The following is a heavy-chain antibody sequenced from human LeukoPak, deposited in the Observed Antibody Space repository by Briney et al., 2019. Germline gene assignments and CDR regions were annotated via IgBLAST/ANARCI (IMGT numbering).Heavy chain of an antibody. J-gene: IGHJ4*02. CDR1: GFTFSSYA. CDR3: ARDVLYDSSGYYYLFDY. CDR2: ISYDGSNK. Sequence: GGSLRLSCAASGFTFSSYAMHWVRQAPGKGLEWVAVISYDGSNKYYADSVKGRFTISRDNSKNTLYLQMNSLRAEDTAVYYCARDVLYDSSGYYYLFDYWGRGTLVTVSS. D-gene: IGHD3-22*01. V-gene: IGHV3-30-3*01.